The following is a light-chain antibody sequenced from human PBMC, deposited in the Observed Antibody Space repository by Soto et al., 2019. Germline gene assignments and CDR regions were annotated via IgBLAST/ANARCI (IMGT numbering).Light chain of an antibody. V-gene: IGKV3-20*01. Sequence: EIVLTQSPGTLSLSPGVRATLSCRASQSVSSSYLAWYQQKPGQAPRLLIYGASSRATGIPDRFSGSGSGTDFTLTISRLEREDFAVYYCQQYGSSPLTFGGGTKVEIK. CDR3: QQYGSSPLT. J-gene: IGKJ4*01. CDR1: QSVSSSY. CDR2: GAS.